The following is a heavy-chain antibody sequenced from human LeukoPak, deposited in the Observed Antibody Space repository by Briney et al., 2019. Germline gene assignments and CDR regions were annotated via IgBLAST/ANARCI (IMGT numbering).Heavy chain of an antibody. D-gene: IGHD5-12*01. Sequence: ASVKVSCKASGGTFSSYAISWVRQAPGQGLEWMGGIIPIFGTANYAQKFQGRVTITADKSTSTAYMELSSLRSEDTAVYYCARDFDIVAPLYYYYMDVWGKGTTVTVSS. V-gene: IGHV1-69*06. CDR1: GGTFSSYA. CDR3: ARDFDIVAPLYYYYMDV. J-gene: IGHJ6*03. CDR2: IIPIFGTA.